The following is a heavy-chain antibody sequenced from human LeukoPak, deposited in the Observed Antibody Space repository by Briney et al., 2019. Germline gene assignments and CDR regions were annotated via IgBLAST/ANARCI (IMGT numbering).Heavy chain of an antibody. CDR1: GYAFPKYG. D-gene: IGHD3-3*01. V-gene: IGHV1-18*01. J-gene: IGHJ4*02. Sequence: GASAKVSCKASGYAFPKYGVIWVRQAPGQGLEWLGWISAYNGNTHYAQTVQGRVTMTTDTSTSTAYMELRSLTYDDTAVYYCARDWAYYASWSGYPPSDYWGQGTLVTVSS. CDR2: ISAYNGNT. CDR3: ARDWAYYASWSGYPPSDY.